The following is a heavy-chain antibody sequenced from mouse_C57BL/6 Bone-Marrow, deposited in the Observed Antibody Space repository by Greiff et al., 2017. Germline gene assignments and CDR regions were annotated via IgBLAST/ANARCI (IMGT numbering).Heavy chain of an antibody. CDR2: IHPNNGGT. Sequence: QVQLKQPGAELVKPGASVKLSCKASGYTFTSYWMHWVKQRPGQGLEWIGMIHPNNGGTNYNQKFKGKATLTVDKSSSTAYMQLSSLTSEDSAVYYGGRVDDLAYWGQGTLVTVSA. D-gene: IGHD2-4*01. J-gene: IGHJ3*01. CDR3: GRVDDLAY. V-gene: IGHV1-64*01. CDR1: GYTFTSYW.